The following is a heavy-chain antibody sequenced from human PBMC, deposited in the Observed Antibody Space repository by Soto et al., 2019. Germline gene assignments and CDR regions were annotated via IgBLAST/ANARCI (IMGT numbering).Heavy chain of an antibody. D-gene: IGHD3-10*02. Sequence: PSETLSLTCNVSGGSIRSYYWNWIRQPPGKTLEWIGDVYYSGSANYNPSLKSRVTISVDMSRNQFSLKLNSVTAADTAVYYCARVYMFLGPIPFDYWAPGTLVTVYS. CDR2: VYYSGSA. V-gene: IGHV4-59*01. CDR3: ARVYMFLGPIPFDY. CDR1: GGSIRSYY. J-gene: IGHJ4*02.